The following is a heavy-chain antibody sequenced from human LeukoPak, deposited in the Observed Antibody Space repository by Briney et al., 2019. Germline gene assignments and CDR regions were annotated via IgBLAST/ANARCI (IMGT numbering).Heavy chain of an antibody. CDR3: ARGGYYQHNWFDP. Sequence: SETLSLTCAVYGGSFSGYYWSWLRQPPGKGLEWVGEINHSGSTNYNPSLKSRVTISVDTSKNQFSLKLSSVTAADTAVYYCARGGYYQHNWFDPWGQGTLVTVSS. J-gene: IGHJ5*02. CDR1: GGSFSGYY. D-gene: IGHD3-22*01. V-gene: IGHV4-34*01. CDR2: INHSGST.